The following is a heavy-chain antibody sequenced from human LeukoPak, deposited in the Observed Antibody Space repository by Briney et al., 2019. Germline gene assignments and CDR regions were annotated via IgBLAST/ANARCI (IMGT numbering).Heavy chain of an antibody. Sequence: ASVKVSCKASGGTFSSYAISWVRQAPGQGLEWMGIINPSGGSTDYAQKFQGRVTMTRDTSTSTVYMELSSLRSEDTALYYCARGYSRGRVNWFDPWGQGTLVTVSS. J-gene: IGHJ5*02. CDR3: ARGYSRGRVNWFDP. V-gene: IGHV1-46*01. D-gene: IGHD4-11*01. CDR2: INPSGGST. CDR1: GGTFSSYA.